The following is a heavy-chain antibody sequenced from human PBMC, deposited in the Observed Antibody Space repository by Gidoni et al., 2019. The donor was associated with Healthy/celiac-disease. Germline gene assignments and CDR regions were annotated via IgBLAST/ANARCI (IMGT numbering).Heavy chain of an antibody. J-gene: IGHJ5*02. CDR3: ASGGSSSWTNWFDP. CDR1: RDSVSSNSAA. V-gene: IGHV6-1*01. Sequence: LTCTISRDSVSSNSAAWNWIRQSPSRGLEWRGRTYYRSKWYNDYAVSVKSRITINPDTSKNQFSLQLNSVTPEDTAVYYCASGGSSSWTNWFDPWGQGTLVTVSS. CDR2: TYYRSKWYN. D-gene: IGHD6-13*01.